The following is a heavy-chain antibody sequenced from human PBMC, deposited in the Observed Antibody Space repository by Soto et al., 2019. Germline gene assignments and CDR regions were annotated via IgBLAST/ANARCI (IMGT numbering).Heavy chain of an antibody. J-gene: IGHJ6*02. CDR1: GGCISSGPYS. D-gene: IGHD2-2*01. CDR2: FHYSGRT. Sequence: SETLSLTCSVSGGCISSGPYSWGWIRQPPGKGLEWIGTFHYSGRTYYSPSLESRVTISVDTSKNQFSLKVSSVTAADTAVFYCARLAGYCSGTSCYGYYGMDVWGQGTTVT. CDR3: ARLAGYCSGTSCYGYYGMDV. V-gene: IGHV4-39*01.